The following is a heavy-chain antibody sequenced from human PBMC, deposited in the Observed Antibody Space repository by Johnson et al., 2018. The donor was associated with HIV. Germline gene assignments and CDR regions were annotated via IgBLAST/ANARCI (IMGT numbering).Heavy chain of an antibody. CDR3: AKDLSDYGRIDAFDI. V-gene: IGHV3-30*04. CDR2: ISYDGSNK. D-gene: IGHD4-17*01. CDR1: GFTFSSYA. Sequence: VQLVESGGGVVQPGRSLRLSCAASGFTFSSYAMHWVRQAPGKGLEWVAVISYDGSNKYYADSVKGRFPISRDNSKNTLYLQMNSLRAEDTAVYYCAKDLSDYGRIDAFDIWGQGTMVTVSS. J-gene: IGHJ3*02.